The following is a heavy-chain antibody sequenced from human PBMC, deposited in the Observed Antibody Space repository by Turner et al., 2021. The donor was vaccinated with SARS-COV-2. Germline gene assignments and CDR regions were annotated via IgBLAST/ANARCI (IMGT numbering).Heavy chain of an antibody. CDR1: GFTFSSYG. CDR2: TSYDGSNK. J-gene: IGHJ4*02. V-gene: IGHV3-30*18. D-gene: IGHD4-4*01. CDR3: AKQQVRYSNPIYYFDY. Sequence: QVQLVESGGGAVQPGRPLRPSCAASGFTFSSYGMHWVRQAPGKGLEWVAGTSYDGSNKCYADSVKCRFTISRDNSKNTLYLQMNSLMAEDTAVDYCAKQQVRYSNPIYYFDYWGQGTLVTVSS.